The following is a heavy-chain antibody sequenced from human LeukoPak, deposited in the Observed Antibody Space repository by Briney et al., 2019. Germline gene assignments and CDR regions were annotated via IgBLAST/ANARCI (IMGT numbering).Heavy chain of an antibody. CDR3: ARWGGRIAAQLDY. CDR2: IIPILGIA. D-gene: IGHD6-13*01. V-gene: IGHV1-69*02. Sequence: GASVKVSCKASGGTFSSYTISWVRQAPGQGLEWMGRIIPILGIANYAQKFQGRVTITADKSTSTAYMELSSLRSEDTAVYYCARWGGRIAAQLDYWGQGTLVTVSS. CDR1: GGTFSSYT. J-gene: IGHJ4*02.